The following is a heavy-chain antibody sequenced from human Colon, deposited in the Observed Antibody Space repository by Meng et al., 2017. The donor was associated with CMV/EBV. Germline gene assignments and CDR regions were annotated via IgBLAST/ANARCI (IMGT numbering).Heavy chain of an antibody. V-gene: IGHV1-2*02. CDR1: GYTFTDYF. CDR3: ATLSGGDFDY. J-gene: IGHJ4*02. Sequence: QVQLVQSGTEVKKPGASVKFSCKTSGYTFTDYFMDWVRQAPGQGLEWMGRINPNSGATNYAQKFQGRVTMTRDTSINTAYMELSGLRSDDTAVYYCATLSGGDFDYWGQGTLVTVSS. D-gene: IGHD1-26*01. CDR2: INPNSGAT.